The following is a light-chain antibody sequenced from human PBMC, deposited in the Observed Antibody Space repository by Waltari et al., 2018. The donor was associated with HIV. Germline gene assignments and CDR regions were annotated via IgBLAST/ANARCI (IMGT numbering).Light chain of an antibody. V-gene: IGLV1-51*01. J-gene: IGLJ7*01. Sequence: QSVLTQPPSVSAAPGQKVTISCSGGSSNIGNKYVSWYQQLPGTAPKLLVYDNDKRPSGIPDRFSASKSGTSATLGITGLQTGDEVDYYCGTWDSSLSGAVFGGGTQLTVL. CDR1: SSNIGNKY. CDR2: DND. CDR3: GTWDSSLSGAV.